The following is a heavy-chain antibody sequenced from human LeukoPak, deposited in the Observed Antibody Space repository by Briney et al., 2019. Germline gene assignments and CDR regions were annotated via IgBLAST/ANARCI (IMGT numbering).Heavy chain of an antibody. CDR3: ARVANRQWLVRDFDY. D-gene: IGHD6-19*01. Sequence: PGGSLRLSCAASGFTFSDHYMDWVRQAPGKGLEWVGRIRNKANSYTTEYAVSVKGRFTISRDDSMNSLYLQMNSLKTEDTAVYYCARVANRQWLVRDFDYWGQGTLVTVSS. CDR2: IRNKANSYTT. J-gene: IGHJ4*02. V-gene: IGHV3-72*01. CDR1: GFTFSDHY.